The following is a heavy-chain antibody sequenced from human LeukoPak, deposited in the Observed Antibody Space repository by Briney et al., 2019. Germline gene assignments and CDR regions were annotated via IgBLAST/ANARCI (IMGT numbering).Heavy chain of an antibody. Sequence: SSEPLSLTCTVSGGSISSYYWSWIRQPPGKGLEWIGYIYYSGSTNYKPPLKSRVTISVDTSKNQFSLKLSSVTAADTAVYYCARLPIYGSGSSYSYYYYMDVWGKGTTVTISS. J-gene: IGHJ6*03. CDR3: ARLPIYGSGSSYSYYYYMDV. CDR2: IYYSGST. V-gene: IGHV4-59*08. CDR1: GGSISSYY. D-gene: IGHD3-10*01.